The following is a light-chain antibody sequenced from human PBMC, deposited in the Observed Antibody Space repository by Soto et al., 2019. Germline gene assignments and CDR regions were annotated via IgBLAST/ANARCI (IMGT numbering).Light chain of an antibody. Sequence: EVVLTQSPATLSLSPGERATLSCRASQSVSSYLAWYQQKPGQAPRLLIFDASNRATGIPARFSGSGSGTDLTLTISSLVPEDFAVYYCQQRSNWPPLTFGGGTKVEIK. CDR2: DAS. CDR3: QQRSNWPPLT. V-gene: IGKV3-11*01. J-gene: IGKJ4*01. CDR1: QSVSSY.